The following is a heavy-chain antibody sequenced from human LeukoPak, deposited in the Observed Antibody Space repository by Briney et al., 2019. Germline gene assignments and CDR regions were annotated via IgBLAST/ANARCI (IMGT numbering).Heavy chain of an antibody. CDR3: ARSYGDYDILTGYYIGGDGDY. Sequence: ASVKVSCKASGYTFTSYGISWVRQAPGQGLEWMGWISAYSGNTNYAQKLQGRVTMTTDTSTSTAYMELRSLRSDDTAVYYCARSYGDYDILTGYYIGGDGDYWGQGTLVTVSS. CDR1: GYTFTSYG. D-gene: IGHD3-9*01. V-gene: IGHV1-18*01. CDR2: ISAYSGNT. J-gene: IGHJ4*02.